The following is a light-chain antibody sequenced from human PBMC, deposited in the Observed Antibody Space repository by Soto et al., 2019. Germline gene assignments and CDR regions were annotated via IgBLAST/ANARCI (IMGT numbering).Light chain of an antibody. CDR3: EQYNSYPT. J-gene: IGKJ1*01. CDR1: QSISSW. CDR2: KAS. Sequence: DIQMTQSPSTLSASVGDRVTITCRASQSISSWLAGYQQKTGKAPKLLIYKASSLESGVPSRFSGSGSGTEFTLAISSLQPDDFATYYCEQYNSYPTFGQGTKVEIK. V-gene: IGKV1-5*03.